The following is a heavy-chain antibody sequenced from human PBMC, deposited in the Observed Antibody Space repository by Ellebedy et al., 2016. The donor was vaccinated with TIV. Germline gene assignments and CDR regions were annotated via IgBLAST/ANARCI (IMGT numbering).Heavy chain of an antibody. CDR3: AKVGSSWDFDY. Sequence: GESLKISCAASGFTFSSYGMHWVRQAPGKGLEWVAVISYDGSSKYYADSVKGRFTISRDNAKNSLYLQMNSLRAEDTAVYYCAKVGSSWDFDYWGQGTLVTVSS. D-gene: IGHD6-6*01. V-gene: IGHV3-30*18. CDR2: ISYDGSSK. CDR1: GFTFSSYG. J-gene: IGHJ4*02.